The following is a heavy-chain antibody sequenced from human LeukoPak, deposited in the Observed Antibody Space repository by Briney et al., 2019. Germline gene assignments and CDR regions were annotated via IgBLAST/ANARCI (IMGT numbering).Heavy chain of an antibody. CDR2: ISYDGSNK. CDR3: AREWELVY. D-gene: IGHD1-26*01. V-gene: IGHV3-30-3*01. Sequence: GGSLRLPCAASGFTFSNYAMHWVRQAPGKGLEWVAVISYDGSNKYFADSVKGRFTISRDNSKNTLYLQMNSLRAEDTAVYYCAREWELVYWGQGTLVTVSS. CDR1: GFTFSNYA. J-gene: IGHJ4*02.